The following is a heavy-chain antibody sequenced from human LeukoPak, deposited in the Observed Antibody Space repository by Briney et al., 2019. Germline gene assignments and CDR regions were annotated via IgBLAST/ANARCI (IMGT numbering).Heavy chain of an antibody. J-gene: IGHJ6*03. Sequence: SETLSLTCSVSGGSTSSVRYYCAWIRQPAGKGLEWIGRLYTNDNTNYDPSLESRVSIAVDTSKSQFYLQLTSVTAADTAVYFCPRGVVTDDSYMDVWGKGITVIVSS. D-gene: IGHD4-23*01. V-gene: IGHV4-61*02. CDR1: GGSTSSVRYY. CDR2: LYTNDNT. CDR3: PRGVVTDDSYMDV.